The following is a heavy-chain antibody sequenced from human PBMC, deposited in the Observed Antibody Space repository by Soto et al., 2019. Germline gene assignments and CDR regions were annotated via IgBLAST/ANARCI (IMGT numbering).Heavy chain of an antibody. CDR3: ARDIPLYGSGTYGMDV. J-gene: IGHJ6*02. Sequence: QVQLQESGPGLVKPSQTLSLTCTVSGGSISSGGYYWSWIRQHPGKGLEWIGYIYYSGGTYYNPSLKSRVTISVDTSKNQSSLKLSSVTAADTAVYYCARDIPLYGSGTYGMDVWGQGTTVTVSS. CDR1: GGSISSGGYY. D-gene: IGHD3-10*01. V-gene: IGHV4-31*03. CDR2: IYYSGGT.